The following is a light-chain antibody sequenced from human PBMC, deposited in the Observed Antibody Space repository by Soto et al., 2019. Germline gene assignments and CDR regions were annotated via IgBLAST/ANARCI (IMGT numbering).Light chain of an antibody. V-gene: IGLV1-44*01. CDR2: SNN. CDR1: SSNIGSNT. Sequence: QSVLTQPPSASGTPGQRVTISCSGSSSNIGSNTVNWYQQLPGTAPKLLIYSNNQRPSGVPDRFSGSKSGTSASLDISGLQSEDEADYYCAAWDDSLNGVFGGGTKVTVL. J-gene: IGLJ3*02. CDR3: AAWDDSLNGV.